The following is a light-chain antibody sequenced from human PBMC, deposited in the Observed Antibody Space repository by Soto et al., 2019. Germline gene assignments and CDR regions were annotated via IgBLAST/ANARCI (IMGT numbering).Light chain of an antibody. J-gene: IGLJ2*01. CDR2: EVS. V-gene: IGLV2-8*01. Sequence: QSVLTQPPSASGSPGQSVTISCTGTSSDVGGYKYVSWYQQHPGKAPKLMIFEVSKRPSGVPDRFSGSKSGNTASLTVSGLKAEDEADYYCCSYAGSNNLVFGGGTKLTVL. CDR3: CSYAGSNNLV. CDR1: SSDVGGYKY.